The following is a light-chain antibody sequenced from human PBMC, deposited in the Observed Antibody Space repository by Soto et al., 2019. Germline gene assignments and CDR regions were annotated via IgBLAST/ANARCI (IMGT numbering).Light chain of an antibody. Sequence: IVLTQSPATLSWSPLEIATLSCMASQSVSSYLAWYQQKPGQAPRLLIYDASNRATGIPARFSGSGSGTDFTLTISSLEPEDFAVYYCQQRSNWPPSITFGQGTRLEIK. CDR3: QQRSNWPPSIT. J-gene: IGKJ5*01. CDR1: QSVSSY. CDR2: DAS. V-gene: IGKV3-11*01.